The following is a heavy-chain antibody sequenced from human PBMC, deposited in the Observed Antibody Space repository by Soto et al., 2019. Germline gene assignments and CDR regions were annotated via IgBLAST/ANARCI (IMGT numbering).Heavy chain of an antibody. CDR3: ARDLGSEQWFFDN. J-gene: IGHJ4*02. Sequence: QVQLQESGPGLVKPSQTLSLTCLVSGASVSGDGSYCSWIRQHPGKGLAFIGYVHNSGSTYSNPSLENRVAMSIDTSKNQFSLRLSSVTAADSAVYFCARDLGSEQWFFDNWGQGILVTVAS. D-gene: IGHD6-19*01. CDR1: GASVSGDGSY. V-gene: IGHV4-31*03. CDR2: VHNSGST.